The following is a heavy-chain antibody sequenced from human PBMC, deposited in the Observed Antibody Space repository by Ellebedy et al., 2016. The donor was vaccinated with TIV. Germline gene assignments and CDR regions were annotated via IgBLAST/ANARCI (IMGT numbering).Heavy chain of an antibody. CDR2: IYYSRSA. J-gene: IGHJ5*02. V-gene: IGHV4-39*07. CDR3: ARDPALPRGRVDT. Sequence: MPSETLSLTCTVSGGSIRNSDYYWNRIRKPQGKGLEWIGSIYYSRSAYYNQSLKSRVTVSVDTSKNQFSLNLSSVTAADTAVYYCARDPALPRGRVDTWGQGTLVTVSS. CDR1: GGSIRNSDYY.